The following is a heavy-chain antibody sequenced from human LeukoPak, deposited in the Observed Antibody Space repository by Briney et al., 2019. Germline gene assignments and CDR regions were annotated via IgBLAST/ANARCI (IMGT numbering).Heavy chain of an antibody. CDR2: ISYDGSNK. V-gene: IGHV3-30-3*01. Sequence: GSLRLSCAASGFSFSSYAMHWLRQDPGKGLEWVAVISYDGSNKYYADSVKGRFTISRDNSKNTLYLQMNSLRAEDTAVYYCARGGQLDYWGQGTLVTVSS. D-gene: IGHD2-2*01. CDR3: ARGGQLDY. J-gene: IGHJ4*02. CDR1: GFSFSSYA.